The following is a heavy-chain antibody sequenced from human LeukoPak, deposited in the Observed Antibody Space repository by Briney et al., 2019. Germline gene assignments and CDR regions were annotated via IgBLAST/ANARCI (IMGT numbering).Heavy chain of an antibody. J-gene: IGHJ3*02. CDR3: ARAQNRVVVVPAARKKDAFDI. CDR1: GYTFSNYD. Sequence: ASVKVSCKASGYTFSNYDINWVRQATGQGLEWMGWMNPNSGNTGYAQKFQGRVTMTRDTSISTAYMELSRLRSDDTAVYYCARAQNRVVVVPAARKKDAFDIWGQGTMVTVSS. CDR2: MNPNSGNT. V-gene: IGHV1-8*01. D-gene: IGHD2-2*01.